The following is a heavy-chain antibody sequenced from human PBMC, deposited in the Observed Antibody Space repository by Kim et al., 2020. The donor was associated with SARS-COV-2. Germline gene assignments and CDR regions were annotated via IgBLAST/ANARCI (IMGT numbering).Heavy chain of an antibody. Sequence: LKSRVTISVDTSKNQFSLKLSSVTAAETAVYYCARGGSVGVVIRILGMDVWGQGTTVTVSS. V-gene: IGHV4-34*01. J-gene: IGHJ6*02. D-gene: IGHD3-22*01. CDR3: ARGGSVGVVIRILGMDV.